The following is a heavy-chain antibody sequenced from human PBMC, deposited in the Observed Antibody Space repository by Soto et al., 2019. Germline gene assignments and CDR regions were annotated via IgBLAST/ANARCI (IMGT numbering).Heavy chain of an antibody. CDR2: IKSKTDGGTT. CDR1: GFTFSNAW. CDR3: TTLRRITMIVVVPN. Sequence: GGSLRLSCAASGFTFSNAWLNWVRQAPGKGLEWVGRIKSKTDGGTTDYAAPVKGRFTISRDDSKNTLYLQMNSLKTEDTAVYYCTTLRRITMIVVVPNWGQGTLVTVSS. V-gene: IGHV3-15*07. D-gene: IGHD3-22*01. J-gene: IGHJ4*02.